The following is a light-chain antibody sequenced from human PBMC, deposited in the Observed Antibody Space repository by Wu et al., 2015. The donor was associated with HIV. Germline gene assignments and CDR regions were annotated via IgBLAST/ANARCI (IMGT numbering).Light chain of an antibody. CDR1: QSVPSNY. J-gene: IGKJ1*01. CDR3: HHSME. CDR2: GAS. Sequence: PGERATLSCRASQSVPSNYLGWYQQKPGQAPKLLIHGASVRATGIPDRFSGSGSGTSFTLTITRLEPEDFAMYYCHHSMEFGQGTRVEIK. V-gene: IGKV3-20*01.